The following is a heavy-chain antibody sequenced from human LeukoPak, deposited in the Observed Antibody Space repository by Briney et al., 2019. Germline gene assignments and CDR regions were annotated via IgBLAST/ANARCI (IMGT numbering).Heavy chain of an antibody. V-gene: IGHV3-23*01. Sequence: GGSLRLSCAASGFTFSSYAMSWVRQAPGKGLEWVSATSGSGNSIYYADSVKGRFTISRENSENTLYLQMNSLRAEDTAVYYCAKDGMDVWGQGTTVTVSS. J-gene: IGHJ6*02. CDR3: AKDGMDV. CDR1: GFTFSSYA. CDR2: TSGSGNSI.